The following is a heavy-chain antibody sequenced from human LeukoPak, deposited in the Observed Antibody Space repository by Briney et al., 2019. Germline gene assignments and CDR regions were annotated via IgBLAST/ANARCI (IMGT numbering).Heavy chain of an antibody. V-gene: IGHV4-4*07. D-gene: IGHD1-1*01. CDR2: IYAYGST. CDR3: ARGNDPGARSYFFDS. Sequence: SETLSLTCSVSGGSMSTYYWSWIRQPAGKGLEWIGRIYAYGSTNYNPSLKSRVTISVDQSKKQFFLRLSSVTAADTAVYYCARGNDPGARSYFFDSWGQGTLVTVSS. CDR1: GGSMSTYY. J-gene: IGHJ4*02.